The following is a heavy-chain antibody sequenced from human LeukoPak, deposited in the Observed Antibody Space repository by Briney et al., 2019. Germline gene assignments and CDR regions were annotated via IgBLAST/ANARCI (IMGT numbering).Heavy chain of an antibody. CDR2: INPSGGST. D-gene: IGHD4-11*01. V-gene: IGHV1-46*01. CDR3: AHFASTVTPAIDY. J-gene: IGHJ4*02. CDR1: GYTFTSYY. Sequence: ASVKVSCKASGYTFTSYYMHWVRQAPGQGLEWMGIINPSGGSTSYAQKFQGRVTMTRDASTSTVYMELSSLRSEDTAVYYCAHFASTVTPAIDYWGQGTLVTVSS.